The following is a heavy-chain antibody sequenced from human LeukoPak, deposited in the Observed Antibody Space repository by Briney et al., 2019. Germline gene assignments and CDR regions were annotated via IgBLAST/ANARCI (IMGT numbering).Heavy chain of an antibody. CDR2: INHSGST. V-gene: IGHV4-34*01. CDR3: WGGFFWRDY. CDR1: GGSFSGYY. J-gene: IGHJ4*02. D-gene: IGHD3-3*01. Sequence: SETLSLTCAVYGGSFSGYYWSWIRQPPGKGLEWIGEINHSGSTNYNPSLKSRVTISVDTSKNQFSLQLSSVTAADTAVYYFWGGFFWRDYWGQGTLVTVSS.